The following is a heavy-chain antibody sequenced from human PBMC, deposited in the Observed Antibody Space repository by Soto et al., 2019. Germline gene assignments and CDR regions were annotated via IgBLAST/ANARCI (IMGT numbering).Heavy chain of an antibody. V-gene: IGHV4-31*03. D-gene: IGHD3-10*01. CDR1: GDSMTTIGSY. Sequence: SETLSLTCSVSGDSMTTIGSYWSWFRQHPGKGLEWIGYIYHTGSTYYNPSLKSRVTIALDTSKQQFSLNLTSVTAADTAVYYCSRLRDTYFFDSWGQGALVTVSS. CDR2: IYHTGST. J-gene: IGHJ4*02. CDR3: SRLRDTYFFDS.